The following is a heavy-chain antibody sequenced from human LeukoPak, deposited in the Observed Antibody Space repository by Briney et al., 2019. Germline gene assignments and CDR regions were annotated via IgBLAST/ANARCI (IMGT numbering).Heavy chain of an antibody. Sequence: GGSLRLSCVASGFSYGNYAMSWVRQAPGKGLEWVSAISGRGGMSYYADSVEGRFTISRDNSKNTVKLQMNSLGAEDTAVYYCARLIFGVDHFDNWGQGTLVTVSS. J-gene: IGHJ4*02. CDR1: GFSYGNYA. CDR3: ARLIFGVDHFDN. CDR2: ISGRGGMS. D-gene: IGHD3-3*01. V-gene: IGHV3-23*01.